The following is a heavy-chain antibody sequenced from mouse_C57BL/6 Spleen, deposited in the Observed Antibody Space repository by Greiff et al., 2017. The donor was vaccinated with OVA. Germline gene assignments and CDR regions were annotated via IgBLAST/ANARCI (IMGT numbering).Heavy chain of an antibody. Sequence: QVQLQQSGAELVKPGASVKISCKASGYAFSSYSMNWVKQRPGKGLEWIGQIYPGDGDTNYNGKFKGKATLTADKSSSTAYMQLSSLTSEDSAVYFCASFDYYGSSYGYFDVWGTGTTVTVSS. CDR2: IYPGDGDT. CDR3: ASFDYYGSSYGYFDV. V-gene: IGHV1-80*01. CDR1: GYAFSSYS. J-gene: IGHJ1*03. D-gene: IGHD1-1*01.